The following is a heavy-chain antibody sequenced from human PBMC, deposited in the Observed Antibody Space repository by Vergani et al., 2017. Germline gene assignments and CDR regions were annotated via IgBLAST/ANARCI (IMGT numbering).Heavy chain of an antibody. D-gene: IGHD3-22*01. CDR3: NRGWYYDSIAYCDY. J-gene: IGHJ4*02. V-gene: IGHV1-46*03. CDR2: INPSGGST. CDR1: GYIFTSYY. Sequence: QVLLVQSGAEVKTPGASVKVSCNASGYIFTSYYMHCVRHAREQGFEWMRIINPSGGSTSYAQNFQGIVTMTSDTSTSTVYMELSSLRSEDTAVYYCNRGWYYDSIAYCDYWGQGTLVTVSS.